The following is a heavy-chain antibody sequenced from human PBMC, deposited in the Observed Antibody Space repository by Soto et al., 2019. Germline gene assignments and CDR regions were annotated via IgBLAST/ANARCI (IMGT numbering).Heavy chain of an antibody. CDR1: GFTFSSYG. CDR2: SSATGAGT. J-gene: IGHJ4*02. D-gene: IGHD1-7*01. Sequence: EVQLLESGGGLVQPGGSLRLSCAASGFTFSSYGMTWDRQAPGKGLEWVSFSSATGAGTYYADSVKGRFTISRDNSKNTLYLQMTSLRADDTAVYYCAKDGRAGGNYGFYYDFWGQGALVIVSS. CDR3: AKDGRAGGNYGFYYDF. V-gene: IGHV3-23*01.